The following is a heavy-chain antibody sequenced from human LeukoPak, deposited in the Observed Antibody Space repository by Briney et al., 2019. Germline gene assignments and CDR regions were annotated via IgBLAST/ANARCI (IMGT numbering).Heavy chain of an antibody. CDR1: GYGFTSYW. D-gene: IGHD1-26*01. V-gene: IGHV5-51*01. J-gene: IGHJ5*02. Sequence: PGESLKISCKGSGYGFTSYWIGWVRQMPGKGLEWMGIIYPGDSDTRYGPSFQGQVTISADKSISTAYLQWSSLKASDTAMYYCARQDSGSPHANWFDPWGQGTLVTVSS. CDR2: IYPGDSDT. CDR3: ARQDSGSPHANWFDP.